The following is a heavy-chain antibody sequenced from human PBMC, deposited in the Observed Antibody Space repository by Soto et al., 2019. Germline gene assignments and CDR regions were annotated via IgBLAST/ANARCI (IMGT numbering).Heavy chain of an antibody. Sequence: GGSLRLSCAASGFPFSSYEMNLVRQSPGKGLEWVSYISSSGSTIYYADSVKGRFTISRDNAKNSLYLQMNSLRAEDTAVYYCARAGSWYSIYYYGMNVWDQRPTVTVSS. J-gene: IGHJ6*02. CDR3: ARAGSWYSIYYYGMNV. D-gene: IGHD6-13*01. CDR2: ISSSGSTI. V-gene: IGHV3-48*03. CDR1: GFPFSSYE.